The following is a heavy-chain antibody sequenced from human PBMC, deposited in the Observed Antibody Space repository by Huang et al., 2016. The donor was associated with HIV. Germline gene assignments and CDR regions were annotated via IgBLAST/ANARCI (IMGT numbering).Heavy chain of an antibody. CDR1: GFTFSSHW. V-gene: IGHV3-74*01. CDR2: INNDGSTT. J-gene: IGHJ4*02. D-gene: IGHD2-15*01. Sequence: EVQLVESGGGLVQPGGSLRLSCAASGFTFSSHWMHWVRQGPGKGPVGVSRINNDGSTTTYADSVKGRVTISRDNAKNTLHLQMNSLRVEDTAVYYCARGVGGNSDYWGQGTLVTVSS. CDR3: ARGVGGNSDY.